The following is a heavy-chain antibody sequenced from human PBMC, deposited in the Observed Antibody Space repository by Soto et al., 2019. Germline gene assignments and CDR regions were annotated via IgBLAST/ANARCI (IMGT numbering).Heavy chain of an antibody. CDR3: ARGGQLSGMDV. V-gene: IGHV3-13*01. D-gene: IGHD2-2*01. CDR2: IGTAGDT. J-gene: IGHJ6*02. Sequence: GGSLRLSCAASGFTFSSYDMHWVRQATGKGLEWVSAIGTAGDTYYPGSVKGRFTISRENAKNSLYLQMNSLRAEDTAVYYCARGGQLSGMDVWGQATTVTVSS. CDR1: GFTFSSYD.